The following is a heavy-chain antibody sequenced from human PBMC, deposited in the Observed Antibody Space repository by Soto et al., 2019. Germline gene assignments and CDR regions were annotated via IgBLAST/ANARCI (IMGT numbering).Heavy chain of an antibody. V-gene: IGHV4-61*01. D-gene: IGHD5-18*01. J-gene: IGHJ4*02. CDR2: IYSSGST. CDR3: ARDHPHSYGVYYFDY. CDR1: GGSVSSGSYY. Sequence: SETLSLTCTVSGGSVSSGSYYWNWIRQPPGKGLEWIGYIYSSGSTHYNPSLQNRVTISIDTSKNQVSLKVNSVTAADTAVYYCARDHPHSYGVYYFDYWGQGTPVTVSS.